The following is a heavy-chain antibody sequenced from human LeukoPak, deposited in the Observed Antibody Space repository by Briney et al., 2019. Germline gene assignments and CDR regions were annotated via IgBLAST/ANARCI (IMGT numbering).Heavy chain of an antibody. V-gene: IGHV1-46*01. J-gene: IGHJ6*02. CDR2: INPSGGST. CDR3: ARDLSPSSSWDYYYYGMDV. D-gene: IGHD6-13*01. CDR1: GYTXTSYY. Sequence: ASVKVSCKASGYTXTSYYMHWVRQAPGQGLEWMGIINPSGGSTSYAQKFQGRVTMTRDTSTSTVYMELSSLRSEDTAVYYCARDLSPSSSWDYYYYGMDVWGQGTTVTVSS.